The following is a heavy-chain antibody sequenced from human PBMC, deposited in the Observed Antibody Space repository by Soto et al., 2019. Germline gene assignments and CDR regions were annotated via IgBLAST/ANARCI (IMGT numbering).Heavy chain of an antibody. CDR3: AREGEVVLVPAAQGSYYYYGMDV. V-gene: IGHV1-46*01. CDR1: GYTFTSYY. Sequence: ASVKVSCKASGYTFTSYYIHWVRQAPGQGLEWMGIINPSGGSTNYAQKFQGRVTMTRDTSTSTVYMELSSLRSDDTAVYYCAREGEVVLVPAAQGSYYYYGMDVWGQGTTVTVS. CDR2: INPSGGST. J-gene: IGHJ6*02. D-gene: IGHD2-2*01.